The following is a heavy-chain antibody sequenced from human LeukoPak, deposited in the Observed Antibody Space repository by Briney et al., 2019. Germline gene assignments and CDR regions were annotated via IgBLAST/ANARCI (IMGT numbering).Heavy chain of an antibody. D-gene: IGHD1-7*01. CDR1: GFSISSYE. CDR2: ISSSGSTI. Sequence: GGSLRLSCAASGFSISSYEMNWVRQAPGKGLEWVSYISSSGSTIYYADSVKGRFTISRDNAKNSLYLQMNSLGAEDTAVYYCARVELAPYYYYMDVWGKGTTVTVSS. CDR3: ARVELAPYYYYMDV. V-gene: IGHV3-48*03. J-gene: IGHJ6*03.